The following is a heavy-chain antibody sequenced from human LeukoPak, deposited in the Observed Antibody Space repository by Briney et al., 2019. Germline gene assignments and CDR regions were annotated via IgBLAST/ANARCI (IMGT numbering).Heavy chain of an antibody. D-gene: IGHD6-19*01. CDR1: GGTFSSYA. J-gene: IGHJ5*02. V-gene: IGHV1-69*13. CDR2: IIPIFGIA. CDR3: ARDIAVAGTRWFDP. Sequence: ASVKVSCKASGGTFSSYAISWVRQAPGQGLEWMGGIIPIFGIANYAQKFQGRVTITADESTSTAYMELSSLRSEDTAVYYCARDIAVAGTRWFDPWGQGTLVTVSS.